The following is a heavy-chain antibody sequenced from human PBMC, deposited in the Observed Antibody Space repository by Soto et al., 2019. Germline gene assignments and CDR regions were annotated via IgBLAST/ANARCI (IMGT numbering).Heavy chain of an antibody. CDR3: ARDDRSSSSWYIYYYGMDV. J-gene: IGHJ6*02. Sequence: PGGSLRLSCAASGFTFSSYGMHWVRQAPGKGLEWVAVIWYDGSNKYYADSVKGRFTISRDNSKNTLYLQMNSLRAEDTAVYYCARDDRSSSSWYIYYYGMDVWGQGTTVTVSS. CDR2: IWYDGSNK. D-gene: IGHD6-13*01. V-gene: IGHV3-33*01. CDR1: GFTFSSYG.